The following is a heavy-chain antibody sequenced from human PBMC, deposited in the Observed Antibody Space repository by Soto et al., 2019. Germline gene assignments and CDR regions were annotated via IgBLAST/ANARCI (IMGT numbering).Heavy chain of an antibody. CDR1: GGSFSGYY. CDR2: INHSGST. J-gene: IGHJ6*03. V-gene: IGHV4-34*01. D-gene: IGHD3-10*01. Sequence: PSETLSLTCAVYGGSFSGYYWSWIRQPPGKGLEWIGEINHSGSTNYNPSLKSRVTISVDTSKNQFSLKLSSVTAADTAVYYCARGRVTMVRGAHPHYYYYYMDGWGKGTTVTVSS. CDR3: ARGRVTMVRGAHPHYYYYYMDG.